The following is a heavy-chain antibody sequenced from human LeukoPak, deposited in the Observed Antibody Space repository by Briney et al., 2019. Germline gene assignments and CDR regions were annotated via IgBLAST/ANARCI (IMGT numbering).Heavy chain of an antibody. CDR3: TTAESGSYPFDY. V-gene: IGHV3-15*01. D-gene: IGHD1-26*01. CDR2: IKSKTDGGTT. J-gene: IGHJ4*02. CDR1: GFTFSNAW. Sequence: TGGSLRLSCAASGFTFSNAWMSWVRQAPGKGLEWVGRIKSKTDGGTTDYAAPVKGRFTISRDDSKNTLYLQMNSLKTEDTAVYYCTTAESGSYPFDYWGQGTLVTVSS.